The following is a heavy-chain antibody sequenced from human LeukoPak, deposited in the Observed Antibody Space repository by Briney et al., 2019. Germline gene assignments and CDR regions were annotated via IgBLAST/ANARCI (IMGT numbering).Heavy chain of an antibody. CDR1: GFTFSNAW. CDR3: TTEGAAGKGAWFLERNDY. Sequence: PGGSLRLSCAASGFTFSNAWMSWVRQAPGKGLEWVGRIKSKTDGGTTDYAAPVKGRFTISRDDSKNTLYLQMNSLKTEDTAVYYCTTEGAAGKGAWFLERNDYWGQGTLVTVSS. V-gene: IGHV3-15*01. D-gene: IGHD6-13*01. J-gene: IGHJ4*02. CDR2: IKSKTDGGTT.